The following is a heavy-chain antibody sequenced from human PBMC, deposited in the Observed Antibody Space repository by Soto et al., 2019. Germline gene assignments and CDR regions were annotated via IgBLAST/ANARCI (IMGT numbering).Heavy chain of an antibody. V-gene: IGHV3-7*01. D-gene: IGHD5-18*01. CDR1: GFTFSSYW. Sequence: EVQLVESGGGLVQPGGSLRLSCAASGFTFSSYWMSWVRQAPGKGLEWVANIKQDGSEKYYVDSVKGRFTISRDNAKNSLYLQINSLRAEDTAVYYCAIWSDTAMVLFDYWGQGTLVTVSS. J-gene: IGHJ4*02. CDR2: IKQDGSEK. CDR3: AIWSDTAMVLFDY.